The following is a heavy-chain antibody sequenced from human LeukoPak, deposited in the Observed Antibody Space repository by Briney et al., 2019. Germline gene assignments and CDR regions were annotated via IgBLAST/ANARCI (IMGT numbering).Heavy chain of an antibody. CDR2: IVVGSGNT. Sequence: EASVKVSCKASGFTFSSSTLQWVRQARGQRLEWIGWIVVGSGNTNHAQKFQERVTITRDMSTSTAYMEMSSLRSEDTAVYYCAAGGGYVSNGYPLDYWGQGTLVTVSS. CDR1: GFTFSSST. D-gene: IGHD3-22*01. V-gene: IGHV1-58*01. J-gene: IGHJ4*02. CDR3: AAGGGYVSNGYPLDY.